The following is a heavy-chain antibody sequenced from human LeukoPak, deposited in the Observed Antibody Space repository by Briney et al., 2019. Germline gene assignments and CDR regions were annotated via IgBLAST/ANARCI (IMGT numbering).Heavy chain of an antibody. CDR3: SRDGHRRYYYDSGSYPSGDY. CDR2: ISAYNGNT. D-gene: IGHD3-10*01. V-gene: IGHV1-18*01. J-gene: IGHJ4*02. CDR1: GYTFTNYG. Sequence: ASVKVSCKASGYTFTNYGISWVRQAPGQGLEWMGWISAYNGNTKYASKFQGRVTMTTDTSTTTAYMELRSLKSDDTAVYYCSRDGHRRYYYDSGSYPSGDYWAQRTLVTVSS.